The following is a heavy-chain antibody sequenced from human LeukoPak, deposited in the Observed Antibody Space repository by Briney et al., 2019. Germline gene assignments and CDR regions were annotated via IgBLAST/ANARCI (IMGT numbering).Heavy chain of an antibody. CDR2: ISDSGSAT. V-gene: IGHV3-48*03. Sequence: GGSLRLSCAASGFTFSTYEMNWVRRAPGKGLEWLSYISDSGSATQYADSVKGRFTISRDNSKSSLYLQMNSLRAEDTGFYLCARGVFSDTSSCFDPWGQGTLVTVSS. CDR3: ARGVFSDTSSCFDP. J-gene: IGHJ5*02. CDR1: GFTFSTYE. D-gene: IGHD3-10*01.